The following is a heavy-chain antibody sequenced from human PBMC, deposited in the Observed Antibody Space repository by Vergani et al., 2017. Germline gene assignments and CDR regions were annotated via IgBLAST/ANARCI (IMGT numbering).Heavy chain of an antibody. CDR1: GFTFSNAW. D-gene: IGHD2-8*01. Sequence: EVQLVESGGGLVKPGGSLRLSCAASGFTFSNAWMSWVRQAPGKGLEWVSVIYSGDSTYYADSMKGRFTISRDNSKNTLYLQMNSLRVEDTAVYYCARVMVTYYYFYGMDVWGQGTTVTVSS. J-gene: IGHJ6*02. CDR2: IYSGDST. CDR3: ARVMVTYYYFYGMDV. V-gene: IGHV3-66*01.